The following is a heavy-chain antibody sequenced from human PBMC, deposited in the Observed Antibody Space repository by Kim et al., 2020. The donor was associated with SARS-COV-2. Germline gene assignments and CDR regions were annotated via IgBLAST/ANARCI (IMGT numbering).Heavy chain of an antibody. CDR3: ARSSARRFDY. Sequence: YNDYAVSVKSRITINPETSKNQCSLQLNSVTPEDTAVYYCARSSARRFDYWGQGTLVTVSS. D-gene: IGHD6-6*01. J-gene: IGHJ4*02. CDR2: YN. V-gene: IGHV6-1*01.